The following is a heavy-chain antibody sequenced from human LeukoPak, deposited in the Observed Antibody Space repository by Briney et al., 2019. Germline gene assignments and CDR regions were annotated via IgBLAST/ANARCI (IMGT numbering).Heavy chain of an antibody. V-gene: IGHV4-59*12. CDR3: ARTYDSSGYQYFDY. CDR2: IYYSGST. Sequence: SETLSLTCTVSGGSITSYYWSWIRQPPGKGLEWIGDIYYSGSTNYNPSLKSRVTISVDTSKNQFSLKLSSVTAADTAVYYCARTYDSSGYQYFDYWGQGTLVTVSS. J-gene: IGHJ4*02. CDR1: GGSITSYY. D-gene: IGHD3-22*01.